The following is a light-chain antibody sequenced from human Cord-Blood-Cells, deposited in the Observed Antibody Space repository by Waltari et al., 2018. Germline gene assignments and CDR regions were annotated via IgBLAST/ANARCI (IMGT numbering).Light chain of an antibody. V-gene: IGLV2-14*03. J-gene: IGLJ3*02. CDR3: SSYTSSSTGV. CDR2: DVS. CDR1: SSDVAGYNY. Sequence: QSALTQPASVSGSPGQSITISCTGTSSDVAGYNYVSWYQQHPGKAPKLMIYDVSNRPSVVPNPFSGAKSGNTASRTISGLQAEDEADYYCSSYTSSSTGVFGGGTKLTVL.